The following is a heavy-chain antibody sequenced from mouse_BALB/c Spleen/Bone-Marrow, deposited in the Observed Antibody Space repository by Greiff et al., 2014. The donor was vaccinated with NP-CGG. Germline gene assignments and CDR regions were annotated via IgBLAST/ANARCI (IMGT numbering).Heavy chain of an antibody. D-gene: IGHD2-1*01. CDR1: GYTFTDYW. V-gene: IGHV1-69*01. CDR2: IDTSDSYS. Sequence: VKLVESGAEFVMPGASVKMSCKASGYTFTDYWIHWVKQRPGQGLEWIGAIDTSDSYSSYNQKFKGKATLTVDESSSTAYMQLNSLTSEDSAVYYCARKKRNYGNYYWFPYWGQGTLVTVSA. J-gene: IGHJ3*01. CDR3: ARKKRNYGNYYWFPY.